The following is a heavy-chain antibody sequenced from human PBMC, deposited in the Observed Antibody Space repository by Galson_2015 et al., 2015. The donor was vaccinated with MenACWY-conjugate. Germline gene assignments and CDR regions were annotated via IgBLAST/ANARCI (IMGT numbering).Heavy chain of an antibody. D-gene: IGHD1-26*01. V-gene: IGHV5-51*01. CDR1: GYSFTNYW. Sequence: QSGAVVKKPGESLTISCTGTGYSFTNYWIAWVRQMPGKGLEWLGLIDPVDSNTRYSPSFQGQVTISADKSISTAYLQWTSLRASDAAMYYCARHPPGGRGMDVWGQGTTVTVSS. J-gene: IGHJ6*02. CDR2: IDPVDSNT. CDR3: ARHPPGGRGMDV.